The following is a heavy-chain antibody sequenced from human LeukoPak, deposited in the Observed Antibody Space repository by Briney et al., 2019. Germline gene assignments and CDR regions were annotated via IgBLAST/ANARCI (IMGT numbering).Heavy chain of an antibody. CDR2: INTNTGNP. D-gene: IGHD2-15*01. J-gene: IGHJ6*03. Sequence: ASVTVSCKASGYTFTSYAMNWVRQAPGQGLEWMGWINTNTGNPTYAQGFTGRFVFSLDTSVSTAYLQISSLKAEDTAVYYCARAACSGGSCYSWLGYYYYYYMDVWGKGTTVTVSS. CDR3: ARAACSGGSCYSWLGYYYYYYMDV. V-gene: IGHV7-4-1*02. CDR1: GYTFTSYA.